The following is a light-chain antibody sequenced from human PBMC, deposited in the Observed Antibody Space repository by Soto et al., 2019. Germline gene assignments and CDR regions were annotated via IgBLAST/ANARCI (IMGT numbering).Light chain of an antibody. CDR2: VVS. Sequence: QSALTQPASVSGSPGQSITISCTGTSSDVGSYKYVSWYQQHPGKAPKLMIYVVSNRPSGVSNRFSGSKSGNTASLTISGLQAEDEADYYCSSYTSSNTVVFGGGTKLTVL. V-gene: IGLV2-14*03. CDR3: SSYTSSNTVV. CDR1: SSDVGSYKY. J-gene: IGLJ2*01.